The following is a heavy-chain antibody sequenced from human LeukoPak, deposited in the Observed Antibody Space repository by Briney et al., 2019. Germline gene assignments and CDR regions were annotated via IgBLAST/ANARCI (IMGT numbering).Heavy chain of an antibody. Sequence: GGSLRLSCAGSGFTFSSYWMSWVRQAPGKGLEWVANIKQDGSEKYYVDSVKGRFTISRDNAKNSLYLQMNSLRAEDTAVYYCAREYCSGGSCYSGAFDIWGQGTMVTLSS. CDR3: AREYCSGGSCYSGAFDI. V-gene: IGHV3-7*05. CDR2: IKQDGSEK. J-gene: IGHJ3*02. D-gene: IGHD2-15*01. CDR1: GFTFSSYW.